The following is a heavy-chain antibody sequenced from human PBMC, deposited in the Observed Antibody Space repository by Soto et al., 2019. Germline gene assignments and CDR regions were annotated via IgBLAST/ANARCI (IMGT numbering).Heavy chain of an antibody. CDR2: INAANGDT. CDR3: ARKDYYGSGIYYFDH. V-gene: IGHV1-3*01. J-gene: IGHJ4*02. CDR1: GYTFRTYP. Sequence: QVQLVQSGAEVKKPGASVKVSCKASGYTFRTYPMHWVRQAPGRGLEWMGWINAANGDTGYSRTFQDRVTISRDISASTAYMELSSLRSEDTAGYYCARKDYYGSGIYYFDHWGQGTLVTVSS. D-gene: IGHD3-10*01.